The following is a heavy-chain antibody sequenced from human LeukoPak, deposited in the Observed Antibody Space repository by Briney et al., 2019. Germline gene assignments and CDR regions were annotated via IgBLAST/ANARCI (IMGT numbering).Heavy chain of an antibody. J-gene: IGHJ4*02. Sequence: SETLSLTCAVYGGSFSGYYWSWIRQPPGKGLEWIGNIYYSGSTNYNPSLKSRVTISVDTSKNQFSLKLSSVTAADTAVYYCAREEYGGNPPDYWGQGTLVTVSS. CDR3: AREEYGGNPPDY. D-gene: IGHD4-23*01. V-gene: IGHV4-59*01. CDR1: GGSFSGYY. CDR2: IYYSGST.